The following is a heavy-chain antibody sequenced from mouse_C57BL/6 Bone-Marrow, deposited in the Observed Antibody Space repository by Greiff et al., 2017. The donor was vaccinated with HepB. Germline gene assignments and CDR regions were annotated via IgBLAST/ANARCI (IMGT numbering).Heavy chain of an antibody. V-gene: IGHV5-4*03. Sequence: DVMLVESGGGLVKPGGSLKLSCAASGFTFSSYAMSWVRQTPEKRLEWVATISDGGSYTYYPDNVKGRFTISRDNAKNNLYLQMRQLKSEDTAMYYCAGGAYWGQGTLVTVSA. J-gene: IGHJ3*01. CDR2: ISDGGSYT. CDR3: AGGAY. CDR1: GFTFSSYA.